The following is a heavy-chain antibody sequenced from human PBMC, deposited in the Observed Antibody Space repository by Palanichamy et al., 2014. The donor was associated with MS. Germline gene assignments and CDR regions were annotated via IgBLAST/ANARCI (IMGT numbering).Heavy chain of an antibody. Sequence: VQLQESGPGLVKPSQTLSLTCTVSGGSISSGGYVLELDPPAPRKGLEWIGYIYYSGSTYYNPSLKSRVTISVDTSKNQFSLKLSSVTAADTAVYYCARTCSSTSCYTTGAFDIWGQGTMVTVSS. D-gene: IGHD2-2*02. CDR1: GGSISSGGYV. CDR3: ARTCSSTSCYTTGAFDI. CDR2: IYYSGST. V-gene: IGHV4-31*03. J-gene: IGHJ3*02.